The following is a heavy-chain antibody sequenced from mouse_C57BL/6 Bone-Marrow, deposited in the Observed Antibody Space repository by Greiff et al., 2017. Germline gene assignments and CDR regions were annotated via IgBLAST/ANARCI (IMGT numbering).Heavy chain of an antibody. CDR1: GYTFTSYW. CDR3: ARTARDYAMDY. D-gene: IGHD3-1*01. CDR2: IDPSDSYT. V-gene: IGHV1-69*01. Sequence: VQLQQPGAELVTPGASVKLSCKASGYTFTSYWMHWVKQKPGQGLEWIGEIDPSDSYTNYNQKFKGKSTLTVDKSSSTAYMQLSSLTSEDSAVYYCARTARDYAMDYWVQGTSVTVSS. J-gene: IGHJ4*01.